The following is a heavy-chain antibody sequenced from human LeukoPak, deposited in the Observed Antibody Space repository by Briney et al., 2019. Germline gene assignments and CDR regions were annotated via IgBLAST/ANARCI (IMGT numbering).Heavy chain of an antibody. CDR3: AKVREVDIVVVVAARYYYFDY. Sequence: GGSLRLSCAASGFTFSSYAMSWVRQAPGKGLEWVSAISGSGGSTYYADSVKGRFTISRDNSKNTLYLQMNSLGAEDTAVYYCAKVREVDIVVVVAARYYYFDYWGQGTLVTVSS. CDR2: ISGSGGST. D-gene: IGHD2-15*01. J-gene: IGHJ4*02. V-gene: IGHV3-23*01. CDR1: GFTFSSYA.